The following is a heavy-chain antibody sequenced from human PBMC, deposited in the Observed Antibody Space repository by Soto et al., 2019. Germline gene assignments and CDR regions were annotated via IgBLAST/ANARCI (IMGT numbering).Heavy chain of an antibody. D-gene: IGHD2-21*02. J-gene: IGHJ2*01. CDR3: AGKPICGSACHSSYWYFDL. CDR1: GGSVNTGSYY. Sequence: VQLQESGPGLVKPSETLSLTCSSSGGSVNTGSYYWSWIRQSPGRGLEWIGYVYYSGSTKYNPSLKSRVTISVDTSQNQFSLKLTSVTAADTAVYYCAGKPICGSACHSSYWYFDLWGRGTLVTVSS. CDR2: VYYSGST. V-gene: IGHV4-61*01.